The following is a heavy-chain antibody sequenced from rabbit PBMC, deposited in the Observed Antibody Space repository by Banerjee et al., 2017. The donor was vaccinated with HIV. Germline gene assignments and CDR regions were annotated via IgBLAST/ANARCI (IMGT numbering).Heavy chain of an antibody. CDR2: IYAGNSGST. D-gene: IGHD8-1*01. CDR3: ARSDGGGSGGAMDL. V-gene: IGHV1S45*01. CDR1: GFSFSSSYW. Sequence: QEQLEESGGDLVKPEGSLTLTCTASGFSFSSSYWICWVRQAPGKGLEWIACIYAGNSGSTYYASWAKGRFTISKTSSTTVTLQMTSLTAADTATYFCARSDGGGSGGAMDLWGPGTLVTVS. J-gene: IGHJ4*01.